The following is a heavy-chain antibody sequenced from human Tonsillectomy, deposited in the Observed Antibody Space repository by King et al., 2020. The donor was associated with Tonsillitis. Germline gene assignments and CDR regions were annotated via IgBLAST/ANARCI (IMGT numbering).Heavy chain of an antibody. CDR3: ARDYYYRIDV. Sequence: VQLVESGGGLVQPGGSLTLSCVASGFAFRTSWIHWVRQAPGKGLVWASCINSDGSNTIYADSVKGRFTFSRDNAKNTVYLQMDSLRAEDTAVYYCARDYYYRIDVWGLGTTVIVSS. CDR1: GFAFRTSW. CDR2: INSDGSNT. V-gene: IGHV3-74*01. J-gene: IGHJ6*02.